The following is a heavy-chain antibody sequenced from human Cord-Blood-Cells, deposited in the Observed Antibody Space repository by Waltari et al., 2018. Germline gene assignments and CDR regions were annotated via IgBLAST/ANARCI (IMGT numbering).Heavy chain of an antibody. Sequence: EVQLLESGGGLVQPGGALRLSCAASGFPCRRYAIDWVRHAPGTGLEWVSAISGSGGSTYYAASVKGLFTISRDNSKNTLYLQMNSLRAEDTAVYYCAKLLLSSGWYFDYWGQGTLVTVSS. CDR2: ISGSGGST. J-gene: IGHJ4*02. CDR3: AKLLLSSGWYFDY. V-gene: IGHV3-23*01. D-gene: IGHD6-19*01. CDR1: GFPCRRYA.